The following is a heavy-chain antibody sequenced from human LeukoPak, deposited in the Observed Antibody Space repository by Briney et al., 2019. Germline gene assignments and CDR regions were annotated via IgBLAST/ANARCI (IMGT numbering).Heavy chain of an antibody. V-gene: IGHV1-46*01. CDR1: GYTFTSNY. D-gene: IGHD6-13*01. CDR2: IYPRDGST. J-gene: IGHJ4*02. Sequence: ASVKVSCTASGYTFTSNYIHWVRQAPGQGLEWMGMIYPRDGSTSYAQKFQGRVTITADESTSTAYMELSSLRSEDTAVYYCAREGISRAAAGTSNLLLDYWGQGTLVTVSS. CDR3: AREGISRAAAGTSNLLLDY.